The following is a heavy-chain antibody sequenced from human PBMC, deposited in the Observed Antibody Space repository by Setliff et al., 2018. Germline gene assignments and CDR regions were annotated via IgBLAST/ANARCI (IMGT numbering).Heavy chain of an antibody. Sequence: GGSLRLSCAASGFTFRSYAMRWVCQAPGKGLEWVAIIWYDGRNKYYADSVYGRFTVSRDNSKNTLYLQMNSLRVEDTAVYYCARDRDDGSSFAEYFQHWGQGTLVTVSS. CDR2: IWYDGRNK. D-gene: IGHD6-6*01. V-gene: IGHV3-33*01. CDR1: GFTFRSYA. J-gene: IGHJ1*01. CDR3: ARDRDDGSSFAEYFQH.